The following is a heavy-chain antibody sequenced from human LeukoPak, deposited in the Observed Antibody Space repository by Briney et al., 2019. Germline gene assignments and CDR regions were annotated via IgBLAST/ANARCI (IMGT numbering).Heavy chain of an antibody. J-gene: IGHJ5*02. CDR3: AGTLLTYYSNYDGNWFDP. CDR2: IYYSGST. CDR1: GGSISSHY. V-gene: IGHV4-59*11. D-gene: IGHD4-11*01. Sequence: KPSETLSLTCSVSGGSISSHYWSWIRQPPGKGLEWIGYIYYSGSTNYNPSLKSRVTISVDTSKNQFSLKLSSVTAADTAVYYCAGTLLTYYSNYDGNWFDPWGQGTLVTVSS.